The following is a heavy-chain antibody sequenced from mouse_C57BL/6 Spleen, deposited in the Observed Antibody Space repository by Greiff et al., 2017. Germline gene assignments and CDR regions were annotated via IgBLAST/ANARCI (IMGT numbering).Heavy chain of an antibody. D-gene: IGHD1-1*01. V-gene: IGHV1-26*01. J-gene: IGHJ2*01. CDR1: GYTFTDYY. CDR2: INPNNGGT. Sequence: EVQLQQSGPELVKPGASVKISCKASGYTFTDYYMNWVKQSHGKSLEWIGDINPNNGGTSYNQKFKGKATLTVDKSSSTAYMELRSLTSEDSAVYYCANYYGSSPTFYYFDYWGQGTTLTVSS. CDR3: ANYYGSSPTFYYFDY.